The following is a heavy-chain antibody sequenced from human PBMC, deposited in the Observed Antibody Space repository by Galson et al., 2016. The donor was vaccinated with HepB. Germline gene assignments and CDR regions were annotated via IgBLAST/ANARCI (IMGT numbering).Heavy chain of an antibody. D-gene: IGHD4-17*01. CDR1: GGSISSGGYY. J-gene: IGHJ4*02. CDR2: IYYSGST. Sequence: TLSLTCTVSGGSISSGGYYWSWIRQHPGKGLEWIGYIYYSGSTYYNPSLKSRVTISVVTSKNQFSLKLSSVTAADTAVYYCARARAGLYYGAAGFDYWGQGTLVTVSS. CDR3: ARARAGLYYGAAGFDY. V-gene: IGHV4-31*03.